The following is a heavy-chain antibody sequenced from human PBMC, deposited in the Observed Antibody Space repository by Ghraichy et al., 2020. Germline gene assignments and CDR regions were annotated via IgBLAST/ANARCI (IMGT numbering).Heavy chain of an antibody. CDR1: GFTLSSYS. Sequence: GGSLRLSCAASGFTLSSYSMNWVRQASGKGLEWASYISSSGSTRYYADSVKGRFTISRDIAKNSLYLQMNSLRAEDTAVYYCAKEWGANSWPFDYWGQGTLVTVAS. CDR3: AKEWGANSWPFDY. CDR2: ISSSGSTR. V-gene: IGHV3-48*01. J-gene: IGHJ4*02. D-gene: IGHD6-13*01.